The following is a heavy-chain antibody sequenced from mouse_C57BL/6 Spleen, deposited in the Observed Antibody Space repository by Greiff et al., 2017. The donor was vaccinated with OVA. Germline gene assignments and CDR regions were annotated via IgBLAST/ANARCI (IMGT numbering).Heavy chain of an antibody. V-gene: IGHV1-82*01. CDR3: AGGDSNYCAMDY. CDR1: GYAFSSSW. CDR2: IYPGDGDT. J-gene: IGHJ4*01. D-gene: IGHD2-5*01. Sequence: VKLVESGPELVKPGASVKISCKASGYAFSSSWMNWVKQRPGKGLEWIGRIYPGDGDTNYNGKFKGKATLTADKSSSTAYMQLSSLTSEDSAVYVCAGGDSNYCAMDYWGQGTSVTVSS.